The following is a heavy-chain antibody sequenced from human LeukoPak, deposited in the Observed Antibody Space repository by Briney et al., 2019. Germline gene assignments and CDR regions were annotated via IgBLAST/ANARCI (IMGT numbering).Heavy chain of an antibody. J-gene: IGHJ4*02. CDR1: GGSFSGYY. CDR3: ARDGDPPSYFDY. CDR2: INHSGST. D-gene: IGHD4-17*01. V-gene: IGHV4-34*01. Sequence: SETLSLTCAVYGGSFSGYYWSWIRQPPGKGLEWIGEINHSGSTNYNPSLKSRVTISVDTSKNQFSLKLSSVTAADTAVYYCARDGDPPSYFDYWGQGTLDTVSS.